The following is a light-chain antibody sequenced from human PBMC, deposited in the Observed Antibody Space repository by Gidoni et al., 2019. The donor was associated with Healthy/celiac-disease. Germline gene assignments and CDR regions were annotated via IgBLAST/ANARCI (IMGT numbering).Light chain of an antibody. V-gene: IGKV3-20*01. CDR3: QQYGSAPLT. CDR2: GAS. Sequence: IVLTQSPGTLSLSPGERATLSCRASQSVSSSDLAWYQQQPGQAPRLLIYGASSRATGIPDRFGGSGSGTDFTLTISRLEPEDFAVYYCQQYGSAPLTFGGGTKVEIK. CDR1: QSVSSSD. J-gene: IGKJ4*01.